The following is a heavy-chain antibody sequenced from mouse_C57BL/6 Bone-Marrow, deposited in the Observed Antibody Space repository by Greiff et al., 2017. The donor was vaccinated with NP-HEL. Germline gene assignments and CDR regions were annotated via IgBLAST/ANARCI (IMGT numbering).Heavy chain of an antibody. CDR1: GFTFSSYG. CDR3: ASFARDFDY. CDR2: ISSGGSYT. J-gene: IGHJ2*01. V-gene: IGHV5-6*01. Sequence: EVNLVESGGDLVKPGGSLKLSCAASGFTFSSYGMSWVRQTPDKRLEWVATISSGGSYTYYLDSVKGRFTISRDNAKNTLYLQMSSLKSEDTAMYYCASFARDFDYWGQGTTLTVSS.